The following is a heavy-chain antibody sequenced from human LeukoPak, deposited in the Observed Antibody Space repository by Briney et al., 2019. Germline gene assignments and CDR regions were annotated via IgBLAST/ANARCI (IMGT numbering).Heavy chain of an antibody. CDR2: INSNGGNT. J-gene: IGHJ2*01. CDR1: GFTSSDKV. V-gene: IGHV3-64D*09. CDR3: VSFYNGRYFDV. D-gene: IGHD3-10*01. Sequence: PGGSLRFSSSASGFTSSDKVRRWVRQAPGKGLEYVSAINSNGGNTYYTDSVKGRFTISRDNSKRTLYLQMSSLRSEDTAVYYCVSFYNGRYFDVWGRVTLVTVSS.